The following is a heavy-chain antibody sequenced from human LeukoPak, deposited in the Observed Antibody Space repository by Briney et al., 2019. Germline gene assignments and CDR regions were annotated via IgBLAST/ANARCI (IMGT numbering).Heavy chain of an antibody. Sequence: GGSLRLSGAASGFTFSSHYMTWVRQAPGKGLEWVANINQDGSEKYYVDSVKGRFTISRDNAKNSLYLQMNSLRAEDTAVYYCAGINDYGDPTGAFDIWGQGTMVTVSS. V-gene: IGHV3-7*01. CDR1: GFTFSSHY. D-gene: IGHD4-17*01. J-gene: IGHJ3*02. CDR2: INQDGSEK. CDR3: AGINDYGDPTGAFDI.